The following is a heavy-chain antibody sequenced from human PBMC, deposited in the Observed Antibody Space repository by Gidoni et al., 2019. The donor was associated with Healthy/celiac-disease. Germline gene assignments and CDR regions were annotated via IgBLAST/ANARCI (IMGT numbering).Heavy chain of an antibody. CDR2: IIPIFGTA. Sequence: QVQLVQSGAEVKKPGSSVKVSCKASGGTFSSYAISWVRQAPGQGLEWMGGIIPIFGTANYAQKFQGRVTITADKSTSTAYMELSSLISEDTAVYYCARGGLTENGDYKYYYYGMDVWGQGTTVTVSS. CDR1: GGTFSSYA. D-gene: IGHD4-17*01. CDR3: ARGGLTENGDYKYYYYGMDV. J-gene: IGHJ6*02. V-gene: IGHV1-69*06.